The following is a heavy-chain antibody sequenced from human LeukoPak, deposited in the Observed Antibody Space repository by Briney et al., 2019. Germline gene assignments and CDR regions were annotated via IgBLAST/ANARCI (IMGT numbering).Heavy chain of an antibody. CDR1: DGPISSASYY. D-gene: IGHD2-2*01. J-gene: IGHJ6*03. Sequence: SQTLSLTCTVSDGPISSASYYWSWIRQPAGEGLEWIGRIYTSGSTHYDPSLKSRVTISVDTSKNQFSLKLSSVTAADTAVYYCAIPPGSSTTPYYYYMDVWGKGTTVTVSS. V-gene: IGHV4-61*02. CDR2: IYTSGST. CDR3: AIPPGSSTTPYYYYMDV.